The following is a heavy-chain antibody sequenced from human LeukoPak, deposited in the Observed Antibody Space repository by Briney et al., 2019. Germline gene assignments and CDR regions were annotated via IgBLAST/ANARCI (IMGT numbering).Heavy chain of an antibody. Sequence: ASVKVSCKASGYTFTGYYMHWVRQAPGQGLEWMGWINPNSGGTNYAQKFQGRVTMTRDTSISTAYMELSRLRSDDTAVYYCATLAPNYYDSSGLDYWGQGTLATVSS. V-gene: IGHV1-2*02. CDR2: INPNSGGT. CDR3: ATLAPNYYDSSGLDY. J-gene: IGHJ4*02. D-gene: IGHD3-22*01. CDR1: GYTFTGYY.